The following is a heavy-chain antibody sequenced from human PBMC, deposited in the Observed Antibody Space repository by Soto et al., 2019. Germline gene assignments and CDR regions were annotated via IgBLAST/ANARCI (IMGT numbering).Heavy chain of an antibody. D-gene: IGHD2-15*01. J-gene: IGHJ4*02. CDR1: GGSISSYY. CDR3: ARSGAATLSDY. V-gene: IGHV4-59*08. Sequence: PSETLSLTCTVSGGSISSYYWSWIRQPPGKGLEWIGYIYYSGSTNYNPSLKSRLTISVDTSKNQFSLKLSSVTAADTAVYYCARSGAATLSDYWGQGTLVTVSS. CDR2: IYYSGST.